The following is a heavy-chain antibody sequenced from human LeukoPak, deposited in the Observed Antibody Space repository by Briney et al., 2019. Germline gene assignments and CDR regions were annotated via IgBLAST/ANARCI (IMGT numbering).Heavy chain of an antibody. CDR1: GFTVSSNY. Sequence: GGSLRLSCAASGFTVSSNYMSWVRQAPGKGLEWGSVIYSGGSTYYADSVKGRFTISRDNSKNTLYLQMNSLRAEDTAVYYCAKDGGRYYGSGSYYTHDYWGQGTLVTVSS. CDR2: IYSGGST. J-gene: IGHJ4*02. V-gene: IGHV3-53*01. CDR3: AKDGGRYYGSGSYYTHDY. D-gene: IGHD3-10*01.